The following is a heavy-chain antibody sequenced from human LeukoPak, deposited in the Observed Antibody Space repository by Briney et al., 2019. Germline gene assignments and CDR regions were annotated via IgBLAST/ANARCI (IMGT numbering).Heavy chain of an antibody. CDR1: GFTFSTFW. CDR2: IKSKTDGGTT. CDR3: TTGRGSYYKQVY. Sequence: GGSLRLSCAGSGFTFSTFWMSWVRQAPGKGLEWVGRIKSKTDGGTTDYAAPVKGRFTISRDDSKNTLYLQMNSLKTEDTAEYYCTTGRGSYYKQVYWGQGTLVTVSS. J-gene: IGHJ4*02. V-gene: IGHV3-15*01. D-gene: IGHD1-26*01.